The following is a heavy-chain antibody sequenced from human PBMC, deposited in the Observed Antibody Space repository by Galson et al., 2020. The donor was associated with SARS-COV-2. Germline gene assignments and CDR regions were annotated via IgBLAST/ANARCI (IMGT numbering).Heavy chain of an antibody. CDR1: GDSISNNNFY. Sequence: SETLSLTCTVSGDSISNNNFYWGWVRQPPGKGLEWIGSMLHSGNTYNSPSLKSRVTLSVDTSKNQFYLKLTSVTVADTGVYYCARQGRWIPGLPSDFWGQGTLVTVSS. CDR2: MLHSGNT. CDR3: ARQGRWIPGLPSDF. J-gene: IGHJ4*02. D-gene: IGHD5-18*01. V-gene: IGHV4-39*01.